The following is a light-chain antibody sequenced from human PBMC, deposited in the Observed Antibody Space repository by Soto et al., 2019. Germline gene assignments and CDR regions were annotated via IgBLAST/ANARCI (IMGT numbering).Light chain of an antibody. V-gene: IGKV1-16*01. Sequence: DIQMPQSPSSLSASVGDRVTIICRASQNINSYLAWFQQKPGKAPKSLIYDATSLQRGVPSRFSGSGSGTDFSLTIISLQPEDAATYYGQQYERYNPSFGGGTKLEI. CDR1: QNINSY. CDR3: QQYERYNPS. J-gene: IGKJ4*01. CDR2: DAT.